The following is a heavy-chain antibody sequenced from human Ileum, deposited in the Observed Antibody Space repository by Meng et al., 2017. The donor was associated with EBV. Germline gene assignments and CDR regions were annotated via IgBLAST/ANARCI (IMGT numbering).Heavy chain of an antibody. CDR2: IYYTGST. CDR3: ARGDDSNGYGDS. V-gene: IGHV4-59*01. J-gene: IGHJ4*02. Sequence: QVQLQASGPGLVKPSETLSLSCSVSGGSIGSYYWSWIRQPPGKGLEWIGFIYYTGSTNYNPSLGSRVTISFDPAKTQFSLNLISVTAADTAVYYCARGDDSNGYGDSWGQGTLVTVSS. CDR1: GGSIGSYY. D-gene: IGHD3-22*01.